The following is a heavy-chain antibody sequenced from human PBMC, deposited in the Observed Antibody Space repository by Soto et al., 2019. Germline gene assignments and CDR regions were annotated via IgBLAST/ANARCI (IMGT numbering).Heavy chain of an antibody. CDR3: ARSIAARLYYFYGMDV. CDR2: ISAYNGNT. Sequence: ASVKVSCKASGYTFTSYGISWVRQAPGQGLEWMGWISAYNGNTNYAQKFQGRVTITRDTSARTAYMELRSLQSEDTAVYYCARSIAARLYYFYGMDVWGQGTTVTVSS. V-gene: IGHV1-18*04. D-gene: IGHD6-6*01. J-gene: IGHJ6*02. CDR1: GYTFTSYG.